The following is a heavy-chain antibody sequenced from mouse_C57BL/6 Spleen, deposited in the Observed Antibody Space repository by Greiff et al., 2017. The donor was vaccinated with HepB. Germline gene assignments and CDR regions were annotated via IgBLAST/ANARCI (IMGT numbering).Heavy chain of an antibody. J-gene: IGHJ2*01. CDR3: ARTSGIGTEDY. Sequence: VQLQQSGAELARPGASVKMSCKASGYTFTSYTMHWVKQRPGQGLEWIGYINPSSGYTKYNQKFKDKATLTADKSSSTAYRQLSSLTSEETAVYYCARTSGIGTEDYWGQGTTLTVSS. D-gene: IGHD3-2*02. CDR1: GYTFTSYT. V-gene: IGHV1-4*01. CDR2: INPSSGYT.